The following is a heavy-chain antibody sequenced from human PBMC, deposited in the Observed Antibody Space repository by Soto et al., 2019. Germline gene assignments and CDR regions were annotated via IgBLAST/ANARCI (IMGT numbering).Heavy chain of an antibody. Sequence: APVKVSCKASGYTFTSYGISWVRQAPGQGLEWMGWISAYNGNTNYAQKLQGRVTMTTDTSTSTAYMELRSLGSDDTAVYYCARRQAEYYDSSGYYYNWFDPWGQGTLVTVS. CDR2: ISAYNGNT. V-gene: IGHV1-18*04. J-gene: IGHJ5*02. CDR3: ARRQAEYYDSSGYYYNWFDP. CDR1: GYTFTSYG. D-gene: IGHD3-22*01.